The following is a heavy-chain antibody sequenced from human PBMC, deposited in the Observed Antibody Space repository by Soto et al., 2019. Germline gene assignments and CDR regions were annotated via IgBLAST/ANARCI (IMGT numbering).Heavy chain of an antibody. CDR1: GGTFSSYA. V-gene: IGHV1-69*13. CDR2: IIPIFGTA. Sequence: GASVKVSCKASGGTFSSYAISWVRQAPGQGLEWMGGIIPIFGTANYAQKFQGRVTITADESTSTAYMELSSLRSEDTAVYYCARMSREEAVAAFVVPWFDPWGQGTLVTVSS. J-gene: IGHJ5*02. D-gene: IGHD2-15*01. CDR3: ARMSREEAVAAFVVPWFDP.